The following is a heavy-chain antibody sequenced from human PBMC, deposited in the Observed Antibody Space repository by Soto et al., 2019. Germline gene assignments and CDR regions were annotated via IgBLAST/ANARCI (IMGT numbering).Heavy chain of an antibody. CDR2: ISPSSDYM. Sequence: PGGSLRLSCTASGFTFSSYSMNWVRQSPGKGLEWVSSISPSSDYMFYADSVKGRFTISRDNAKKSLYLQMNSLRAEDTAIYYCARISGSASGNYYRDYWGQETLVTVSS. D-gene: IGHD3-10*01. CDR1: GFTFSSYS. CDR3: ARISGSASGNYYRDY. J-gene: IGHJ4*02. V-gene: IGHV3-21*01.